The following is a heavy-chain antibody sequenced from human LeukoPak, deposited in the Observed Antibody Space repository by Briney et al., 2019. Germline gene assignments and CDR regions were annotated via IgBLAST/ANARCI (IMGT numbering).Heavy chain of an antibody. CDR1: GFNFSSYG. CDR3: ARDSLPMAVTGPFDH. D-gene: IGHD6-19*01. J-gene: IGHJ4*02. CDR2: IWFDGSNI. Sequence: PGGSLGLSCAASGFNFSSYGMHWVRQAPGKGLEWVTSIWFDGSNIHYADSVKGRIIISRDNSKSALYLQMNSLRAEDTAIYYCARDSLPMAVTGPFDHWGQGALVTVSS. V-gene: IGHV3-33*01.